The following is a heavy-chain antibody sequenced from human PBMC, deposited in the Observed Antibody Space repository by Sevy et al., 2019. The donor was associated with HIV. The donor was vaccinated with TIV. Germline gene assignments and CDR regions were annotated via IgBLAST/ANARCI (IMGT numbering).Heavy chain of an antibody. D-gene: IGHD4-17*01. CDR1: GFTFNSYA. CDR2: ISYDGSNK. Sequence: GGSLRLSCAASGFTFNSYAMHWVRQAPGKGLEWVAVISYDGSNKYYADSVKGRFTISRDNSKNTLYLQVKSLRTEDTAVYYCARDQHDYAGNLRTGWFDPWGQGTLVTVSS. J-gene: IGHJ5*02. CDR3: ARDQHDYAGNLRTGWFDP. V-gene: IGHV3-30-3*01.